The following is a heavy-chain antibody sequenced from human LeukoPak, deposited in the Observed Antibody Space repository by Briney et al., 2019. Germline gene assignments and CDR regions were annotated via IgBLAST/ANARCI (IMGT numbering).Heavy chain of an antibody. CDR1: GYTFTGYY. D-gene: IGHD2-2*01. J-gene: IGHJ4*02. CDR3: ARGVRGIVVVPAAHFDY. Sequence: ASVKVSCKASGYTFTGYYIHWVRQAPGQGLEWMGWINPKSGGTYYAQQLQGRVTMTGDTSITTAYMEVTRLRSDDTAVYYCARGVRGIVVVPAAHFDYWGQGTPVTVSS. V-gene: IGHV1-2*02. CDR2: INPKSGGT.